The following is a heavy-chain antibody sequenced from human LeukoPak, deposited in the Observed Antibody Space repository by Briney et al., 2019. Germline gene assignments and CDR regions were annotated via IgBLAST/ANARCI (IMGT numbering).Heavy chain of an antibody. J-gene: IGHJ5*02. D-gene: IGHD3-22*01. V-gene: IGHV3-23*01. CDR2: ISGSGGST. CDR1: GFTFSSYA. CDR3: AIPPYPRPMIVVP. Sequence: RPGGSLRLSCAASGFTFSSYAMSWVRQAPGKGLEWVSAISGSGGSTYYADSVKGRFTISRDNSKNALYLQMNSLRAEDTAVYYCAIPPYPRPMIVVPWGQGTLVTVSS.